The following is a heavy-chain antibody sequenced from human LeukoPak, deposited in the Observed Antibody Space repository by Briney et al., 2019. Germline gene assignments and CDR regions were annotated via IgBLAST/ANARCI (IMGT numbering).Heavy chain of an antibody. Sequence: SVKVSCKASGGTFSSYAISWVRQAPGQGLEWMGRIIPIFGTANYAQKFQGRVTITTDESTSTAYMELSSLRSEDTAVYYCARAPGYSSGWQLFDYWGQGTLVTVYS. J-gene: IGHJ4*02. CDR1: GGTFSSYA. CDR3: ARAPGYSSGWQLFDY. CDR2: IIPIFGTA. D-gene: IGHD6-19*01. V-gene: IGHV1-69*05.